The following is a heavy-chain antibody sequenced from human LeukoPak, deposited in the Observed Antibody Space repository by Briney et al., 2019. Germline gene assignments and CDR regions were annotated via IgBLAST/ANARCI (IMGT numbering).Heavy chain of an antibody. J-gene: IGHJ4*02. CDR1: GFTFSSYA. V-gene: IGHV3-23*01. CDR2: ITSGGGT. D-gene: IGHD3-10*01. CDR3: AKSVGSGSYYNNDC. Sequence: PGGSLRLSCAASGFTFSSYAMIWVRQAPGQGLEWVSGITSGGGTYYADSVKGRFTISRDNSKNTLYVQMNSLRAEDTAVYCCAKSVGSGSYYNNDCWGQGTLVTVSS.